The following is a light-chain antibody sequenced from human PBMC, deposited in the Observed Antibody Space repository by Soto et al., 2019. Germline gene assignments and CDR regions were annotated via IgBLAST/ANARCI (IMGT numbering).Light chain of an antibody. J-gene: IGKJ3*01. V-gene: IGKV3-11*01. CDR2: DAS. Sequence: EIVLTQSPATLSLSPGERATLSCRASQSVSSYLAWYQQKPGQAPRLLIFDASNRATGIPPRFSGSGSGTDFTRTISSLEPEDFAVYYCQQRTNWVTFGPGTKVEIK. CDR3: QQRTNWVT. CDR1: QSVSSY.